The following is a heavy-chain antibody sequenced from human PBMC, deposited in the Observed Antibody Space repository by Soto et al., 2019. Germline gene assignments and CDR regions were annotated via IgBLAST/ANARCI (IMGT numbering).Heavy chain of an antibody. D-gene: IGHD3-10*01. CDR3: GRDADGSWSYQPLDV. CDR2: IIPILGIA. J-gene: IGHJ6*02. CDR1: GGTFSSYT. Sequence: QVQLVQSGAEVKKPGSSVKVSCKASGGTFSSYTISWVRQAPGQGLEWMGRIIPILGIANYAQKFQGRVTITADKPTSTAYMELRSVRSQDTGVYYCGRDADGSWSYQPLDVWGQEPTVTVSS. V-gene: IGHV1-69*08.